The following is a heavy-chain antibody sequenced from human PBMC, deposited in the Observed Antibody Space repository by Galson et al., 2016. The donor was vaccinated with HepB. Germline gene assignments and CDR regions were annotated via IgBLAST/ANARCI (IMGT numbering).Heavy chain of an antibody. CDR2: IKRKADGGTT. V-gene: IGHV3-15*07. D-gene: IGHD3-10*01. CDR1: GFSFSHAW. Sequence: SLRLSCAASGFSFSHAWMAWVRQAPGKGLEWVGRIKRKADGGTTDYAAPVKGRFTISRDDSKNTLFLQMNSLRTEDTAVYYCTTDRLGWAPAWVGELLGYFQHWGQGTLVTVSS. CDR3: TTDRLGWAPAWVGELLGYFQH. J-gene: IGHJ1*01.